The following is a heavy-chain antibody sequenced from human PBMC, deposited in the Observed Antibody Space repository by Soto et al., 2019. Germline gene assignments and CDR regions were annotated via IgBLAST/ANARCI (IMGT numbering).Heavy chain of an antibody. CDR1: GGSISSGGYY. Sequence: PSETLSLTCTVSGGSISSGGYYWSWIRQHPGKGLEWIGYIYYSGSTYYNPSLKSRVTISVDTSKNQFSLKLSSVTAADTAVYYCAREAPAGPFDYWGQGTLVTVSS. CDR3: AREAPAGPFDY. V-gene: IGHV4-31*03. D-gene: IGHD6-25*01. CDR2: IYYSGST. J-gene: IGHJ4*02.